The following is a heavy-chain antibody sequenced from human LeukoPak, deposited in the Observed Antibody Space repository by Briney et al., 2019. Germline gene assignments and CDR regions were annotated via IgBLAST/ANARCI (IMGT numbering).Heavy chain of an antibody. V-gene: IGHV3-64D*09. CDR1: EFSFSRYA. CDR2: ISSNGAST. CDR3: VKGGYYDSSGFPEYFQD. D-gene: IGHD3-22*01. J-gene: IGHJ1*01. Sequence: AGSLRLSCSASEFSFSRYAMHWVRQGPGKGLEHVSTISSNGASTYYADSAKGRLTISRDNSKNTLYLQLSSLSAEDTAAYYCVKGGYYDSSGFPEYFQDWGQGTLVSASS.